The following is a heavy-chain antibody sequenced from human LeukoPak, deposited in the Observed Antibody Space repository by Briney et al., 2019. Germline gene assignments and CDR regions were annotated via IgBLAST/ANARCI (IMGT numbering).Heavy chain of an antibody. CDR3: ARDLYSSGGY. V-gene: IGHV1-2*06. J-gene: IGHJ4*02. CDR1: GYTFTGYY. Sequence: ASVKASCKASGYTFTGYYMHWVRQAPGQGLEWMGRINPNSGGTNYAQKFQGRVTMTRDTSISTAYMELSRLRSDDTAVYFCARDLYSSGGYWGQGTLVTVSS. D-gene: IGHD6-19*01. CDR2: INPNSGGT.